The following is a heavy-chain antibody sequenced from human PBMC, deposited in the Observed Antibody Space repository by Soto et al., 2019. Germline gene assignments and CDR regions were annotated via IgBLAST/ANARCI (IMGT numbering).Heavy chain of an antibody. CDR1: VGTISRYY. D-gene: IGHD2-21*02. J-gene: IGHJ6*02. CDR2: MYNTGST. Sequence: QVQLQESGPGLVKPSETLSLTCTVSVGTISRYYWSWIRQPPGQGLEWIGYMYNTGSTVYNPSCKSRVTISVDTSKNQFSLKLNAVTAADTSVYYCARDLWGYCGTDCYPLDVWGQGTKVTVSS. CDR3: ARDLWGYCGTDCYPLDV. V-gene: IGHV4-59*01.